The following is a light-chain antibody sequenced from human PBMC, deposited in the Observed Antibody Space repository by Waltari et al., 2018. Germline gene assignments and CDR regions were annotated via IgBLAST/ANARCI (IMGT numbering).Light chain of an antibody. CDR3: AAWDDSLNGYV. J-gene: IGLJ1*01. CDR2: SDN. V-gene: IGLV1-44*01. Sequence: QSVLSQPPSASGTPGQRVTMSCSGSSPNVGSNIVNWYQQLPGTAPKLLIYSDNQRPSGVPDRFSGSKSGTSASLAISGLQSEDEADYYCAAWDDSLNGYVFGTGTRVTVL. CDR1: SPNVGSNI.